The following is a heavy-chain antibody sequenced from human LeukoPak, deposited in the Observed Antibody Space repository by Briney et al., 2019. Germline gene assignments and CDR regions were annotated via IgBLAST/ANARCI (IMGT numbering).Heavy chain of an antibody. CDR2: INHSGST. CDR3: ARDAFWSGYYPSCYYYYYYMDV. V-gene: IGHV4-34*01. J-gene: IGHJ6*03. Sequence: PSETLSLTCAVYGGSFSGYYWSWIRQPPGKGLEWIGEINHSGSTNYNPSLKSRVTISVDTSKNQFSLKLSSVTAADTAVYYCARDAFWSGYYPSCYYYYYYMDVWGKGTTVTVSS. D-gene: IGHD3-3*01. CDR1: GGSFSGYY.